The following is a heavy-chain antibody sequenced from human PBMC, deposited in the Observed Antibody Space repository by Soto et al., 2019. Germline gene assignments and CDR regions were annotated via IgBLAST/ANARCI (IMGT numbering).Heavy chain of an antibody. Sequence: EVHLVESGGGLVQPGGCLRLSCVASDFIFSDYYIDWVRQAPGKGLEWVGRSRNKAPSYTPEYAASVKGRVTSSRDDSKNSIYLQMNSLKLEDTAVYYWVRATKPGTTNFDYWGQGTLVTVSS. J-gene: IGHJ4*02. D-gene: IGHD1-1*01. CDR2: SRNKAPSYTP. CDR3: VRATKPGTTNFDY. V-gene: IGHV3-72*01. CDR1: DFIFSDYY.